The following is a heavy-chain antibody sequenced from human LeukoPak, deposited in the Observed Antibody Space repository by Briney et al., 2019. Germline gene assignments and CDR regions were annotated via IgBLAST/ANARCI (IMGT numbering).Heavy chain of an antibody. CDR2: INHSGST. Sequence: SETLSLTCAVYGGSFSGYYWSWIRQPPGKGLEWIGEINHSGSTNYNPSLKSRVTISVDTSKNQFSLKLSSVTAADTAVYYCARGGYSPFDYWGQGTLVTVSS. CDR1: GGSFSGYY. D-gene: IGHD5-12*01. CDR3: ARGGYSPFDY. V-gene: IGHV4-34*01. J-gene: IGHJ4*02.